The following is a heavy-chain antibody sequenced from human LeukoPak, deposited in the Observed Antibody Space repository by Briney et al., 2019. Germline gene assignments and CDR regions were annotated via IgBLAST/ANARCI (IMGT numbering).Heavy chain of an antibody. J-gene: IGHJ4*02. CDR3: ARVPTIFGALDY. V-gene: IGHV4-39*01. D-gene: IGHD3-3*01. CDR1: GGSISSSTYY. CDR2: IYYRGGT. Sequence: SETLSLTCHVSGGSISSSTYYWAWIRQPPGKGLEWIGSIYYRGGTYINPSLKSRVTISVDTSKNQFSLKLSSVTAADTAVYYCARVPTIFGALDYWGQGTLVTVSS.